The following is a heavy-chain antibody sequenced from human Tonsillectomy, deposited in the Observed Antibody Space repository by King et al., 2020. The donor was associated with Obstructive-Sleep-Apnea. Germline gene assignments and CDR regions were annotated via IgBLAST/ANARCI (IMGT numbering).Heavy chain of an antibody. V-gene: IGHV4-30-4*01. J-gene: IGHJ4*02. D-gene: IGHD2-2*01. CDR3: ARVSGQLLSWVDY. CDR1: GGSISSGNYY. CDR2: IYYSGST. Sequence: QLQESGPGLVKPSQTLSLICTVSGGSISSGNYYWSWIRQPPGKGLEWIGDIYYSGSTYYNPSLKSRVTISVDTSESQLSLKLSSVTAADTAVYYCARVSGQLLSWVDYWGQGTLVTVSS.